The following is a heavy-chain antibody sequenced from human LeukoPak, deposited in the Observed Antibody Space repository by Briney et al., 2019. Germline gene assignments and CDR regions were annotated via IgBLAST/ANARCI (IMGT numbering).Heavy chain of an antibody. V-gene: IGHV3-23*01. CDR3: AKGAASRGYTYVAN. CDR1: GFTFSSYW. D-gene: IGHD5-18*01. CDR2: ISGSGGST. J-gene: IGHJ4*02. Sequence: PGGSLRLSCAASGFTFSSYWMSWVRQTPGKGLEWVSGISGSGGSTYYSDSAKGRFTISRDNSNNTLYLQMNSLRAEDTAVYYCAKGAASRGYTYVANWGQGTLVTVSS.